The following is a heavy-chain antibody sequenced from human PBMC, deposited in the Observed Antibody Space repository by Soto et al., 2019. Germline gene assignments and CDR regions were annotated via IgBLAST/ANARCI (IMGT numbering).Heavy chain of an antibody. V-gene: IGHV3-23*01. Sequence: GSLRLSCAASRFTFSTYAMSWVRQAPGRGLEWVSVISDNGGATYYADSVRGRFTISRDNSKNTLYLQMNSLRAEDTAVYYCAKDPNPEYCRSSSCYGYWGQGTLVTVSS. D-gene: IGHD2-2*01. J-gene: IGHJ4*02. CDR3: AKDPNPEYCRSSSCYGY. CDR2: ISDNGGAT. CDR1: RFTFSTYA.